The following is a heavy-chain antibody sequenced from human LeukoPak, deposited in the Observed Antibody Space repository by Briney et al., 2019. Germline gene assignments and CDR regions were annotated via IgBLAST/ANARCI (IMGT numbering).Heavy chain of an antibody. V-gene: IGHV1-69*04. Sequence: GASVKVPCKASGGTFSSYAISWVRQAPGQGLEWMGRIIPILGIANYAQKFQGRVTITADKSTSTAYMELSSLRSEDTAVYYCARMGYCSSTSCLRGYYFDYWGQGTLVTVSS. CDR1: GGTFSSYA. CDR3: ARMGYCSSTSCLRGYYFDY. D-gene: IGHD2-2*01. J-gene: IGHJ4*02. CDR2: IIPILGIA.